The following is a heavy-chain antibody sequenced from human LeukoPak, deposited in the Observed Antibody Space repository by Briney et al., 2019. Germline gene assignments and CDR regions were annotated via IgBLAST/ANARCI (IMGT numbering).Heavy chain of an antibody. CDR1: GFTFTSYG. J-gene: IGHJ4*02. D-gene: IGHD3-10*01. Sequence: GRSLRLSCAASGFTFTSYGMHWVRQAPGKGPEWVALISYDGSNKYYTDSVKGRFTISRDNSKNTLYLQMNSLRAEDTAVYYCAKERNSYYFGSGSLPLGYWGQGTLVTVSS. CDR2: ISYDGSNK. V-gene: IGHV3-30*18. CDR3: AKERNSYYFGSGSLPLGY.